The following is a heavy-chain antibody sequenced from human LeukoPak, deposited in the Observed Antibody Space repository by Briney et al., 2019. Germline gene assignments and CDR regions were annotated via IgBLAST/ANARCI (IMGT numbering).Heavy chain of an antibody. Sequence: GGSLRLSCAVSGFTFSSYWMHWVRQAPGRGLVWVSRVNSDGYSTNYADSVKGRFTISRDNTKNTLYLQMNSLRAEDTAVYYCASSYRGNYRAFDFWGQGTMVTVSS. CDR2: VNSDGYST. V-gene: IGHV3-74*01. CDR3: ASSYRGNYRAFDF. J-gene: IGHJ3*01. CDR1: GFTFSSYW. D-gene: IGHD1-26*01.